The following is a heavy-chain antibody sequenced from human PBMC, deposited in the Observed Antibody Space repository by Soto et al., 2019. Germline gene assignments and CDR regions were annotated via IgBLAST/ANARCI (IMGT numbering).Heavy chain of an antibody. D-gene: IGHD3-22*01. V-gene: IGHV3-23*01. Sequence: EVKLLESGGRLVQPGGSLRLSCAASGFSFNIFAMNWVRQAPGQGLEWVSGISGGGGSTYYADSVKGRFTISRDNSNNTLYLQMNSLRAEDTAVYYCVKDPTSYDSSAQFDSWGQGTLVTVSS. CDR1: GFSFNIFA. CDR2: ISGGGGST. CDR3: VKDPTSYDSSAQFDS. J-gene: IGHJ4*02.